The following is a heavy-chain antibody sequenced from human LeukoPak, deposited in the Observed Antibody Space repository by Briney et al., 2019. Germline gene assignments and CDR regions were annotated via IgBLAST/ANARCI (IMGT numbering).Heavy chain of an antibody. D-gene: IGHD3-16*01. Sequence: GASVKVSCKASGYTFTSYGISWVRQAPGQGLEWMGWISAYNGNTNYAQKLQGRVTMTTDTSTSTAYMELRSLRSDDTAVYYCARVRRPFTLGTCDYWGQGTLVTVSS. CDR2: ISAYNGNT. CDR3: ARVRRPFTLGTCDY. CDR1: GYTFTSYG. V-gene: IGHV1-18*01. J-gene: IGHJ4*02.